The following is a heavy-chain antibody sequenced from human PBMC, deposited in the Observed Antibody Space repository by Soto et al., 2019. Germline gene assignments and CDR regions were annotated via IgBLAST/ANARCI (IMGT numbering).Heavy chain of an antibody. Sequence: ETLSLTCAVYGGSFSGYYWSWIRQPPGKGLEWIGGINHSGSTNYNPSLKSRVTISVDTSKNQFSLKLSSVTAADTAVYFFARASNWNYGHYYFDYWGQGTLVTVSS. CDR2: INHSGST. V-gene: IGHV4-34*01. J-gene: IGHJ4*02. D-gene: IGHD1-7*01. CDR3: ARASNWNYGHYYFDY. CDR1: GGSFSGYY.